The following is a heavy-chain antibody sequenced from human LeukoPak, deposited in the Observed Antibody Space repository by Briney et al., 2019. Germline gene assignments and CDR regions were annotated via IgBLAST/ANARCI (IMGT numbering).Heavy chain of an antibody. Sequence: GGSLRLSCAASGFTFSSYAMSWVRQAPGKGLEWVSAIGGSGGSTYYADSVKGRFTISRDNSKNTLYLQMNSLRAEDTAVYYCAKGRIGYCSGGSCSPFDYWGQGTLVTVSS. CDR1: GFTFSSYA. V-gene: IGHV3-23*01. D-gene: IGHD2-15*01. CDR2: IGGSGGST. J-gene: IGHJ4*02. CDR3: AKGRIGYCSGGSCSPFDY.